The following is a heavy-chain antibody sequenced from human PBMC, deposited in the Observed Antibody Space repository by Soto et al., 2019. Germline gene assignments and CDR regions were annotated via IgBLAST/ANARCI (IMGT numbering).Heavy chain of an antibody. CDR3: ARGYCTNGVCSPGALGGMDV. J-gene: IGHJ6*02. CDR2: IYYSGST. D-gene: IGHD2-8*01. Sequence: SETLSLTCTVSGGSISSGDYYWSWIRQPPGKGLEWIGYIYYSGSTYYNLSLKSRVTISVDTSKNQFSLKLSSVTAADTAVYYCARGYCTNGVCSPGALGGMDVWAKGPRSPSP. CDR1: GGSISSGDYY. V-gene: IGHV4-30-4*01.